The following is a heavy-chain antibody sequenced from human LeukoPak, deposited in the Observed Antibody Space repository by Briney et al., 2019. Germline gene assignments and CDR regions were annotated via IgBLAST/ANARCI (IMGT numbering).Heavy chain of an antibody. CDR2: ISGSGDRT. J-gene: IGHJ5*02. D-gene: IGHD1-26*01. V-gene: IGHV3-23*01. CDR1: GFTFSSYA. CDR3: AKDQGEHWFDP. Sequence: PGGPLRLSCAASGFTFSSYAMSWVRQAPGKGLEWVSAISGSGDRTYNADSVKGRFTISRDNSKSTLYLQMNSLRAEDTAVYYCAKDQGEHWFDPWGQGTLVTVSS.